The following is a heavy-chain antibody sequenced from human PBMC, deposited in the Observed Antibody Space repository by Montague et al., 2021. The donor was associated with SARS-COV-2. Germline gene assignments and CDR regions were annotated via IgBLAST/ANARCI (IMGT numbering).Heavy chain of an antibody. CDR2: IYYSGST. Sequence: SETLSLTCTVSGGSITSSSYYWGWIRQPPGKGLEWIGSIYYSGSTYYNPSLKSRVTISVDTSKNQFSLKLSSVTAADTAVYYCARAASPRGAFDVWGQGTVVTVSS. D-gene: IGHD3-10*01. V-gene: IGHV4-39*01. CDR3: ARAASPRGAFDV. CDR1: GGSITSSSYY. J-gene: IGHJ3*01.